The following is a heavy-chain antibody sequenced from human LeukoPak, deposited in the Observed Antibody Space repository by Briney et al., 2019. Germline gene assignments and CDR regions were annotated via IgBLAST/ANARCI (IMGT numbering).Heavy chain of an antibody. CDR1: GGSFSGYY. D-gene: IGHD4/OR15-4a*01. J-gene: IGHJ6*03. CDR2: INHSGST. Sequence: SETLSLTCAVYGGSFSGYYWSWIRQPPGKGLEWIGEINHSGSTNYNPSLKSRVTISVDTSKNTFSLKLSSVTAADTAVYYCARVGAFHYYYYYYMDVWGKGTTVTVSS. V-gene: IGHV4-34*01. CDR3: ARVGAFHYYYYYYMDV.